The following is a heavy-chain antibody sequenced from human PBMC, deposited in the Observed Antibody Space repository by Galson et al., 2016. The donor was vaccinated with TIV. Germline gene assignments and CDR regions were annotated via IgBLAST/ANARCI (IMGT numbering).Heavy chain of an antibody. CDR3: ARDMTTVVTPGYLDY. J-gene: IGHJ4*02. D-gene: IGHD4-23*01. CDR2: IIPLFRKA. V-gene: IGHV1-69*05. Sequence: SVKVSCKASGDTFRTYAVSWVRQAPGQGLEWMGGIIPLFRKADYAQKFQDRLTISTDELTSTAYMELTSPRSDDTAVYYCARDMTTVVTPGYLDYWGQGTLVTVSS. CDR1: GDTFRTYA.